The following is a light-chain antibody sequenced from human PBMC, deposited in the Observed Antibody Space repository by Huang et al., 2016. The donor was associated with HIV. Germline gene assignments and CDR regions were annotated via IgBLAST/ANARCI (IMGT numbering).Light chain of an antibody. V-gene: IGKV3-20*01. CDR1: QSVSSNY. J-gene: IGKJ1*01. CDR3: QQYEKSPET. Sequence: EIVLAQSPGTLSLSPGERATLSCRASQSVSSNYLAWYQQKFGQAPRRLIYGASRRATGIPDRFSGSGSGTDFTLTISRLEPEDFAVYYCQQYEKSPETFGQGTKVEIK. CDR2: GAS.